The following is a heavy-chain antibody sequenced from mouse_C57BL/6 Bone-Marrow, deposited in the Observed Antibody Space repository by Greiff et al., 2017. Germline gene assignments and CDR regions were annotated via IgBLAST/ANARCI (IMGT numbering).Heavy chain of an antibody. CDR3: ARGGYYYGSSWGFAY. V-gene: IGHV1-42*01. D-gene: IGHD1-1*01. CDR1: GYSFTGYY. J-gene: IGHJ3*01. Sequence: VQLQQSGPELVKPGASVKISCKASGYSFTGYYMNWVKQSPEKSLEWIGEINPSTGGTTYNQKFKAKATLTVDKSSSTAYMQLKSLTSEDSAVYYCARGGYYYGSSWGFAYWGQGTLVTVSA. CDR2: INPSTGGT.